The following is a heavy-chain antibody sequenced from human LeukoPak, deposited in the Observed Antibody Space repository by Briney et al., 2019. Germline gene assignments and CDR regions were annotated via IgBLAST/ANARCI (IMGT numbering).Heavy chain of an antibody. D-gene: IGHD3-10*01. J-gene: IGHJ5*02. CDR1: GFTFSTYG. CDR3: ARAISGSWRNWFDP. Sequence: PGGSLRLSCAASGFTFSTYGMHWVRQAPGKGLEWVAVISYDGSNEYYADSVKGRFTISRDNSKNTLYLQMNSLRPEDTAVYYCARAISGSWRNWFDPWGQGTLVTVSS. V-gene: IGHV3-30*19. CDR2: ISYDGSNE.